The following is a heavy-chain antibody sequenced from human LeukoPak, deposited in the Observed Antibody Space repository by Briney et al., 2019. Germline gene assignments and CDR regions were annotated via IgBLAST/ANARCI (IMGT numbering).Heavy chain of an antibody. J-gene: IGHJ4*02. V-gene: IGHV4-39*01. D-gene: IGHD6-19*01. CDR3: ARLCRGSGWYYFDY. CDR1: GGSISSSSYY. Sequence: KPSETLSLTCTVSGGSISSSSYYWGWIRQPPGKGLEWIGSIYYSGSTYYNPSLKSRVTISVDTSKNQFSLKLSSVTVAETAVYYCARLCRGSGWYYFDYWGQGTLVTVSS. CDR2: IYYSGST.